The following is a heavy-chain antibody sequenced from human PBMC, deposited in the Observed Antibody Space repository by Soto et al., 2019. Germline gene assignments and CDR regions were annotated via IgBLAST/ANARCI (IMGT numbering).Heavy chain of an antibody. CDR1: GFTFSGSA. D-gene: IGHD3-3*01. CDR3: TRQGEEDRFLEPLLET. V-gene: IGHV3-73*02. Sequence: EVQLVESGGGLVQPGGSLKLSCAASGFTFSGSAMHWVRQASGKGLEWVGRIRSKANSYATAYAASVKGRFTISRDDSKNTAYLQMNSLKTEDMAVYYCTRQGEEDRFLEPLLETWGQGTLVTVSS. J-gene: IGHJ5*02. CDR2: IRSKANSYAT.